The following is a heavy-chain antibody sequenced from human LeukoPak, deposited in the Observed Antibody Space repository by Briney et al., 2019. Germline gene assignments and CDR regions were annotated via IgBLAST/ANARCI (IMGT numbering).Heavy chain of an antibody. D-gene: IGHD3-3*01. J-gene: IGHJ4*02. Sequence: ASVKVSCKASGYTFTSYDINWVRQATGQGLEWMGWMNPNSCNTGYARKFQGRVTMTRNTSISTAYMELSSLRSEDTAVYYCARGPPYYDFWSDRYFDYWGQGTLVTVSS. CDR2: MNPNSCNT. V-gene: IGHV1-8*01. CDR3: ARGPPYYDFWSDRYFDY. CDR1: GYTFTSYD.